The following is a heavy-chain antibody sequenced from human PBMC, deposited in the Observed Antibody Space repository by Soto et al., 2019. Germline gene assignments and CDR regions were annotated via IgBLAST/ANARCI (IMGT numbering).Heavy chain of an antibody. D-gene: IGHD2-15*01. CDR3: ARGRPLSSVGILLAATELEGLDH. V-gene: IGHV4-39*07. CDR2: IYYSGST. CDR1: GGSISSSSYY. J-gene: IGHJ4*02. Sequence: SETLSLTCTVSGGSISSSSYYWGWIRQPPGKGLEWIGRIYYSGSTYYNPSLKSRVTISVDTSKNQFSLKLSSVTAADTAVYYCARGRPLSSVGILLAATELEGLDHWGQGTLVTVSS.